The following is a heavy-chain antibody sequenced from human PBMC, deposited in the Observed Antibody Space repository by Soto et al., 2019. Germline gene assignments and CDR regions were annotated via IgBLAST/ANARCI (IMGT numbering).Heavy chain of an antibody. CDR1: GHSVSNHRW. CDR3: ATMGTPVTGLYYFDY. Sequence: PSEPLSRTCIYSGHSVSNHRWGCWVRQPPGKGLEWIGEFYHSGSTNSNLSLKSRVTISVDTSKIQFSLDLSSVTAADTAVYYCATMGTPVTGLYYFDYWGQG. CDR2: FYHSGST. V-gene: IGHV4-4*02. J-gene: IGHJ4*02. D-gene: IGHD4-17*01.